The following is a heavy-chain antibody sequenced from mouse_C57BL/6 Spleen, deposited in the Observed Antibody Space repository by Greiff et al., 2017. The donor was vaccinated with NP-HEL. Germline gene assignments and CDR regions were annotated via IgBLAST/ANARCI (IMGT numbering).Heavy chain of an antibody. V-gene: IGHV1-69*01. D-gene: IGHD1-1*01. Sequence: QVQLQQPGAELVMPGASVKLSCKASGYTFTSYWMHWVKQRPGQGLEWIGEIDPSDSYTNYNQKFKGKSTLTVDKSSSTANMQLNSLTSEDSAVYDWARSHYGSSYRYFDVWGKGTTVTVTS. CDR1: GYTFTSYW. J-gene: IGHJ1*03. CDR2: IDPSDSYT. CDR3: ARSHYGSSYRYFDV.